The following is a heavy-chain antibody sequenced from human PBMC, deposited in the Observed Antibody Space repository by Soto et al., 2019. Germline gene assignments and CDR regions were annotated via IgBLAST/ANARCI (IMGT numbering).Heavy chain of an antibody. CDR1: GGSISSSSYY. D-gene: IGHD1-26*01. V-gene: IGHV4-39*01. J-gene: IGHJ4*02. CDR3: ARKTSGYSYVFSGSYYYFDY. Sequence: PSETLSLTCTVSGGSISSSSYYWGWIRQPPGKGLEWIGSIYYSGSTYYNPSLKSRVTISVDTSKNQFSLKLSSVTAADTAVYYCARKTSGYSYVFSGSYYYFDYWGKGTLVTVSS. CDR2: IYYSGST.